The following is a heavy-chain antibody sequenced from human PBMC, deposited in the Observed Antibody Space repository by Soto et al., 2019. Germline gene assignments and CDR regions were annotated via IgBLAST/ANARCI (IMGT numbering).Heavy chain of an antibody. V-gene: IGHV3-23*01. CDR2: ISGSGGST. J-gene: IGHJ6*02. Sequence: EVQLLESGGGLVQPGGSLRLSCAASGFTFSSYAMSWVRQASGKGLEWVSAISGSGGSTYYADSVKGRFTISRDNSKNTLYLQMNSLRAEDTAVYYCAKDKSSYGYDYYGMDVWGQGTTVTVSS. CDR1: GFTFSSYA. D-gene: IGHD5-18*01. CDR3: AKDKSSYGYDYYGMDV.